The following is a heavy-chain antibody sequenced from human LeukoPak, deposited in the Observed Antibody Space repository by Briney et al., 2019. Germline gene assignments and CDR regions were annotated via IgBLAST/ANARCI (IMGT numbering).Heavy chain of an antibody. D-gene: IGHD6-13*01. CDR3: AREGAAAGTYYYYYYMDV. CDR2: MNPNSGNT. Sequence: ASVKVSCKASGYTFTSYDINWVRQATGQGLEWMGWMNPNSGNTGYAQKFQGRVTITRNTSISTAYVELSSLRSEDTAVYYCAREGAAAGTYYYYYYMDVWGKGTTVTVSS. V-gene: IGHV1-8*03. CDR1: GYTFTSYD. J-gene: IGHJ6*03.